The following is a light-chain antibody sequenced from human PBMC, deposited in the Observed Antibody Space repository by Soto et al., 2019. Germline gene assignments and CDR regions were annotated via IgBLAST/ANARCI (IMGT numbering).Light chain of an antibody. V-gene: IGKV1-39*01. J-gene: IGKJ1*01. CDR1: QNINSY. CDR2: DSS. CDR3: QQTYSTPWT. Sequence: DIQMTQSPSSLSASVGDSVTITCRASQNINSYLNWYQQRPGKAPKLLLHDSSILQSGVPSRFSGSGSGTEIALTINSLQPEDIATIYCQQTYSTPWTFGQGTKVEIK.